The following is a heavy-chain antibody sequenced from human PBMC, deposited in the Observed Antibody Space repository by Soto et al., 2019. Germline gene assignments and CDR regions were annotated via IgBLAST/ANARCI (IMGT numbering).Heavy chain of an antibody. CDR2: IYYSGST. Sequence: SETLSLTCTVSGGSISSGVYYWIWIRQHPGKGLEWIGYIYYSGSTYYNPSLKSRVTISVDTSKNQFSLKLSSVTAADTAVYYCARDFYGMDVWGQGTTVTVSS. J-gene: IGHJ6*02. V-gene: IGHV4-31*03. CDR3: ARDFYGMDV. CDR1: GGSISSGVYY.